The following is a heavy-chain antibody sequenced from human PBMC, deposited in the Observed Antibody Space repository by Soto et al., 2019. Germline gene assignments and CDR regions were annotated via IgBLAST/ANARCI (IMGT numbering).Heavy chain of an antibody. CDR1: GCTFVGYA. V-gene: IGHV3-23*01. D-gene: IGHD5-12*01. CDR3: AKGQYRGNAWGGCIDS. J-gene: IGHJ5*01. CDR2: ISSTGVGT. Sequence: GGSLRLSCEASGCTFVGYAMNWVRQTPGQGREYVSSISSTGVGTYYADSVKGRFIISRDDAKGAVYLQMSGLRAEDTAVYYSAKGQYRGNAWGGCIDSCGQGTLVTVSS.